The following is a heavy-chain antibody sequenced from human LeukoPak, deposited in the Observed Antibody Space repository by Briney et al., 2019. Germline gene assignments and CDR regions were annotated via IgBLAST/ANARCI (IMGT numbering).Heavy chain of an antibody. CDR1: GYTFTCYY. CDR3: ARGIVGAHQLIAY. J-gene: IGHJ4*02. CDR2: INPNNGGT. V-gene: IGHV1-2*02. D-gene: IGHD1-26*01. Sequence: ASVKVSFTASGYTFTCYYMHWVRQAPGQGLEWMGWINPNNGGTNFAQKFQGRVTMTRDTSISTAYMELSSLTSDDTAVYYCARGIVGAHQLIAYWGQGTLVTVSS.